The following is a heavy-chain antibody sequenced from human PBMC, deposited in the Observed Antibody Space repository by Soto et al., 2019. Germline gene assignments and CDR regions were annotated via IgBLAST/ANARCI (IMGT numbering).Heavy chain of an antibody. V-gene: IGHV3-23*01. D-gene: IGHD2-21*02. CDR3: AKDLVLSWPYCGGDCYSGGVDY. Sequence: EVQLLESGGGLVQPGGSLRLSCAASGFTFSSYAMSWVRQAPGKGLEWVSAISGSGGSTYYADSVKGRFTISRDNSKNTLYLQMNSRRAEYTAVYYCAKDLVLSWPYCGGDCYSGGVDYWGQGTLVTVSS. CDR1: GFTFSSYA. J-gene: IGHJ4*02. CDR2: ISGSGGST.